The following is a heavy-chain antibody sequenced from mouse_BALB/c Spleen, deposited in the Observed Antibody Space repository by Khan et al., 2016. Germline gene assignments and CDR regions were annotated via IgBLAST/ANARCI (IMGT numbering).Heavy chain of an antibody. Sequence: VKLLESGAELVRPGSSVKISCKASDFAFSSYWMNWVKQRPGQGLEWIGQIYPGDGDTNYNGKFKGKATLTADKSSSTAYMQLSSLTSEDSAVYFCARGTPFANWGQGTLVTVSA. D-gene: IGHD2-14*01. CDR1: DFAFSSYW. V-gene: IGHV1-80*01. CDR2: IYPGDGDT. CDR3: ARGTPFAN. J-gene: IGHJ3*01.